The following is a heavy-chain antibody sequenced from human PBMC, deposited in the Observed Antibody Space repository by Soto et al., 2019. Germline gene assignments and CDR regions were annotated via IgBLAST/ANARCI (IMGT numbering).Heavy chain of an antibody. J-gene: IGHJ6*02. CDR3: ASLGVGDWANYYYYYGMDV. CDR1: VFTFSVYA. D-gene: IGHD2-21*02. Sequence: RWSLRLSCSATVFTFSVYAMTWFRQAPGKGLEWVSAVTANGGSTYSADSVKGRFTISRDNSKNTLFLQMNSLRAEDTAVYYCASLGVGDWANYYYYYGMDVWGQGTTVTVSS. CDR2: VTANGGST. V-gene: IGHV3-23*01.